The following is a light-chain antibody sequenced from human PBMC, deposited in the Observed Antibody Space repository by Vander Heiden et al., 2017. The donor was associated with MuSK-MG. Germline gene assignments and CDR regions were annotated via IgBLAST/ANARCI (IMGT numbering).Light chain of an antibody. CDR3: QQYDVSPVYT. J-gene: IGKJ2*01. V-gene: IGKV3-20*01. CDR1: QTVSSSY. Sequence: EIVLTQSPGTPSLSPGEGATLSCRASQTVSSSYLAWYQQKPSQAPRLLIYGASFRATGIPDRFSGSGSGTEFSLTISRLEPEDFAVYYCQQYDVSPVYTFGQGTKLEIK. CDR2: GAS.